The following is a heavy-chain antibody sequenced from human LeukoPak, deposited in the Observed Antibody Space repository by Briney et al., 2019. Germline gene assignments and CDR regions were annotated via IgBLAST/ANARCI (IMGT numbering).Heavy chain of an antibody. J-gene: IGHJ4*02. D-gene: IGHD6-19*01. CDR3: VCETAVAGSYYFDY. CDR1: GFTFSSYG. CDR2: ISGSGGST. Sequence: GGSLRLSCAASGFTFSSYGMSWVRQAPGKGLEWVSAISGSGGSTYYADSVKGRFTISRDNSKNTLYLQMNSLRAEDTAVYYCVCETAVAGSYYFDYWGQGTLVTVSS. V-gene: IGHV3-23*01.